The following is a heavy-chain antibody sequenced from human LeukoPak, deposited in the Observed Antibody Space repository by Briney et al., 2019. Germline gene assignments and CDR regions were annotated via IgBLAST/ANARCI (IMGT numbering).Heavy chain of an antibody. V-gene: IGHV1-24*01. CDR1: GYTLTKLS. Sequence: GASVKVSCKVSGYTLTKLSVHWVRQAPGKGLEWMGGFDPEDAETIYTQKFQGRVTMTEDTSTDTAYMELSSLRSEDTAIYYCATTKKYHYGSGSLSFWGQGTLVTVSS. CDR3: ATTKKYHYGSGSLSF. D-gene: IGHD3-10*01. J-gene: IGHJ4*02. CDR2: FDPEDAET.